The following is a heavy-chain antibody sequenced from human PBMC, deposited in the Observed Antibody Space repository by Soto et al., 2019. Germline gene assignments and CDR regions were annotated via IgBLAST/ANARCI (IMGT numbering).Heavy chain of an antibody. V-gene: IGHV3-23*01. CDR1: GFTFSSYA. CDR2: ISGSGDGT. J-gene: IGHJ1*01. D-gene: IGHD6-19*01. Sequence: GGSLRLSCAASGFTFSSYAMSWVRQAPGKGLEWVSGISGSGDGTYYADSVKGRFTISRDNSKNTLYLQMNSLRAEDTAVYYCAKGVPGIAVAGTGYFQHWGQGT. CDR3: AKGVPGIAVAGTGYFQH.